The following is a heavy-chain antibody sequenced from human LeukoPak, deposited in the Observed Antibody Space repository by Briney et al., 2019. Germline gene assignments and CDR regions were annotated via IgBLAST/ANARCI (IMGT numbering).Heavy chain of an antibody. CDR2: ISGSGGST. V-gene: IGHV3-23*01. CDR1: GLTFSSYA. CDR3: AKRSGYGDYSYNWFDP. Sequence: PGGSLRLSCAASGLTFSSYAMSWVRQAPGKGLEGVSAISGSGGSTYYADSVKGRFTISRDNSKNTLYLQMNSLRAEDTAVYYCAKRSGYGDYSYNWFDPWGQGTLVTVSS. D-gene: IGHD4-17*01. J-gene: IGHJ5*02.